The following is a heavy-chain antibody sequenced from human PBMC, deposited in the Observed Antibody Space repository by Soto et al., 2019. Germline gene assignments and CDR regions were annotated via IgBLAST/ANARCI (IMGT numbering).Heavy chain of an antibody. Sequence: QVQLVQSGAEVKKPGASVKVSCKASGYTFTSYGISWVRQAPGQGLEWMGWISAYNGNTNYAQKLQGRVTMTTDTSTSKAYMELRSLRSDATAVYYCARDAGYYDISGKFDPWGQGTLVTVSS. CDR1: GYTFTSYG. V-gene: IGHV1-18*01. CDR2: ISAYNGNT. CDR3: ARDAGYYDISGKFDP. J-gene: IGHJ5*02. D-gene: IGHD3-22*01.